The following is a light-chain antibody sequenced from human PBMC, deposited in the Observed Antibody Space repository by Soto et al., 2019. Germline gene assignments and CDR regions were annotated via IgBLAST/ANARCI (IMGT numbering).Light chain of an antibody. CDR2: EVS. CDR1: SSDVGGYNY. V-gene: IGLV2-14*01. CDR3: ISYTSSSTWV. Sequence: QSALTQPASVSGSPGQSITISCTGTSSDVGGYNYASWYQQHPGTAPKLMIYEVSNRPSGVSDRFSGSRSGNTASLTISGLQAEDESDYYCISYTSSSTWVFGGGTKLTVL. J-gene: IGLJ3*02.